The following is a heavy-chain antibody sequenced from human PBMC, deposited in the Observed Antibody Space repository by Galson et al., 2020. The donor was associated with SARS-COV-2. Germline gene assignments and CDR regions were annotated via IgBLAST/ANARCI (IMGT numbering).Heavy chain of an antibody. CDR3: ARVWERGFSYGNWFDP. CDR1: GYTFTNYD. J-gene: IGHJ5*02. V-gene: IGHV1-8*01. CDR2: MNPKSGNT. Sequence: ASVQVSCKASGYTFTNYDINWVRQATGQGLEWMGWMNPKSGNTGLIQKFQGRVTMTRDTSTSTAYMELTSLRFDDTAVYYCARVWERGFSYGNWFDPWGQGTLVTVSS. D-gene: IGHD5-18*01.